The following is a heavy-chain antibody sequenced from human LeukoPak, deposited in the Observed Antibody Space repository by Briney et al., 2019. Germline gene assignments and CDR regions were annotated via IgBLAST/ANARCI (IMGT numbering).Heavy chain of an antibody. CDR1: GGSISSTSYY. CDR3: ARQIRIGDYYGSGSYYNAAGYYWFDP. V-gene: IGHV4-39*01. CDR2: IFYSGTT. Sequence: SETLSLTCTVSGGSISSTSYYWAWIRQPPGKGLDWIGSIFYSGTTHYNPSLESRVTISVDTSKNQFSLKLTSVTAADTAVYHCARQIRIGDYYGSGSYYNAAGYYWFDPWRQGTLVTVSP. J-gene: IGHJ5*02. D-gene: IGHD3-10*01.